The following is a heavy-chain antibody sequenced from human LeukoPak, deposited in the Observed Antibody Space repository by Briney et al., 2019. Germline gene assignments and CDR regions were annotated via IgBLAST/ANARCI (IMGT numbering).Heavy chain of an antibody. D-gene: IGHD4-17*01. CDR3: AKDYRETTVTTRYYYYMDV. CDR2: ISWNSGSI. V-gene: IGHV3-9*01. Sequence: GGSLRLSCAASGFTFDDYAMHWVRHAPGKGLEWVSGISWNSGSIGYADSVKGRFTISRDNAKNSLYLQMNSLRAEDTALYYCAKDYRETTVTTRYYYYMDVWGKGTTVTVSS. CDR1: GFTFDDYA. J-gene: IGHJ6*03.